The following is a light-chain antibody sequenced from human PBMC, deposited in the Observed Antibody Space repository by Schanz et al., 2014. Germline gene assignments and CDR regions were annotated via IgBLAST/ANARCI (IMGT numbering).Light chain of an antibody. Sequence: QSALTQPASVSGSPGQSITISCTGTSSDVGGYNYVSWYQQHPGKAPKLMIFDVNQRPSGVSNRFSGSKSGNTASLTISGLQPEDEADYYCISYTSSRTKGVFGGGTKLTVL. CDR2: DVN. J-gene: IGLJ3*02. CDR3: ISYTSSRTKGV. CDR1: SSDVGGYNY. V-gene: IGLV2-14*03.